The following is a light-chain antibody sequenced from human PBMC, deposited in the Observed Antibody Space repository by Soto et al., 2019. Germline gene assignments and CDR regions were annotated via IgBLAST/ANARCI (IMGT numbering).Light chain of an antibody. J-gene: IGKJ1*01. CDR2: GAS. V-gene: IGKV3-20*01. CDR3: QQYVSSPWA. CDR1: QSVSSN. Sequence: EIVMTQSPATLSVSPGERATLSCRASQSVSSNLAWYQQKAGQAPRLLIYGASRRATGIPDRFSGSGSGTDFTLTISRLEPEDFAVYYCQQYVSSPWAFGQGTKVDIK.